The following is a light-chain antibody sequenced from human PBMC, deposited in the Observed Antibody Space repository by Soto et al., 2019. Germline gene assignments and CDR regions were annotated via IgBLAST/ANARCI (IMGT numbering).Light chain of an antibody. Sequence: DVPLTQSPSPLSASVRDRVTITCRASQRIDNWLAWYQQKRGTPPNLLNYETSSLKSGVPSRFSGSGSGTEFTLTISSLQADDFATYYCQQPHHFPFTFGPGTKVAIK. CDR2: ETS. J-gene: IGKJ3*01. CDR3: QQPHHFPFT. CDR1: QRIDNW. V-gene: IGKV1-5*03.